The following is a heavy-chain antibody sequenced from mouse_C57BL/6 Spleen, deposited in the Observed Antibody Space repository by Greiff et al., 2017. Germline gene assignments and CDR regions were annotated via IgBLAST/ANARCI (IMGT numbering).Heavy chain of an antibody. CDR3: ARKKDWDVKYYFDY. V-gene: IGHV1-9*01. Sequence: VQLVESGAELMKPGASVKLSCKATGYTFPGYWIEWVKQRPGHGLEWIGEILPGSGSTNYNEKFKGQATFTADTSSNTAYRQLSSLTTEDSAIYYCARKKDWDVKYYFDYWGQGTTLTVSS. CDR1: GYTFPGYW. J-gene: IGHJ2*01. CDR2: ILPGSGST. D-gene: IGHD4-1*01.